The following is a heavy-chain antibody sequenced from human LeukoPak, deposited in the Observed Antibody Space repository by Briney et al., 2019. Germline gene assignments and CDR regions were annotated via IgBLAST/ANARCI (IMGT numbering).Heavy chain of an antibody. CDR2: ISYDGSNK. CDR3: ARDPTIFGVVIIYYFDY. J-gene: IGHJ4*02. V-gene: IGHV3-30*01. CDR1: GFTFSSYA. Sequence: GSQRLSCAASGFTFSSYAMHWVRQAPGKGLEWVAVISYDGSNKYYADSVKGRFTISRDNSKNTLYLQMNSLRAEDTAVYYCARDPTIFGVVIIYYFDYWGQGTLVTVSS. D-gene: IGHD3-3*01.